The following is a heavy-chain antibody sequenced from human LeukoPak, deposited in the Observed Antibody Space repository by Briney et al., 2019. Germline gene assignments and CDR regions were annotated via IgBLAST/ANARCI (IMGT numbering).Heavy chain of an antibody. D-gene: IGHD3-22*01. J-gene: IGHJ4*02. CDR1: GGSFSSGVYY. Sequence: SETPSLTCTVSGGSFSSGVYYWSWIRQPPGKGLEWIGYISHSGITYYNPSLQSRVTISADRPKNQFSLKLNSVTAADTAVYFCASSSAAQLDFWGQGTLVTVSS. V-gene: IGHV4-30-2*01. CDR3: ASSSAAQLDF. CDR2: ISHSGIT.